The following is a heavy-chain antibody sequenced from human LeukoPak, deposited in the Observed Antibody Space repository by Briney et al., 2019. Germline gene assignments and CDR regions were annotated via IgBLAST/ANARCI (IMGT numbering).Heavy chain of an antibody. CDR2: IYYTGST. J-gene: IGHJ5*02. Sequence: SETLSLTCTVSGGSISTYYWSWVRQPPGKGLEWIGSIYYTGSTYYNPSLKSRVTISVGTSKNQFSLKLSSVTAADTAVYYCARHGTEYYYDSSGYYGAGPFDPWGQGTLVTVSS. V-gene: IGHV4-59*05. CDR1: GGSISTYY. D-gene: IGHD3-22*01. CDR3: ARHGTEYYYDSSGYYGAGPFDP.